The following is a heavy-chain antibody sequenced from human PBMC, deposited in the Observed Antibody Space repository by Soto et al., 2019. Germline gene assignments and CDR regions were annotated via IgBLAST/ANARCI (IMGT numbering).Heavy chain of an antibody. J-gene: IGHJ3*02. CDR2: ISGSGGST. D-gene: IGHD3-3*01. CDR1: GFTFSSYA. V-gene: IGHV3-23*01. Sequence: GGSLRLSCAASGFTFSSYAMSWVRQAPGKGLEWVSAISGSGGSTYYADPVKGRFTISRDNSKNTLYLQMNSLRAEDTAVYYCAKDRKYYDFWSGYYMDDAFDIWGQGTMVTVSS. CDR3: AKDRKYYDFWSGYYMDDAFDI.